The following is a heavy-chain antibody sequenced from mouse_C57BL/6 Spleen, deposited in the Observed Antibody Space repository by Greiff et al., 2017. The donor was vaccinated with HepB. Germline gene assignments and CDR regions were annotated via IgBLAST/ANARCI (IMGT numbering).Heavy chain of an antibody. V-gene: IGHV1-26*01. CDR1: GYTFTDYY. CDR2: INPNNGGT. J-gene: IGHJ4*01. Sequence: VQLQQSGPELVKPGASVKISCKASGYTFTDYYMNWVKQSHGKSLEWIGDINPNNGGTSYNQKFKGKATLTVDKSSSTAYMELRSLTSEDSAVYYCAGYEGDYWGQGTSVTVSS. D-gene: IGHD2-2*01. CDR3: AGYEGDY.